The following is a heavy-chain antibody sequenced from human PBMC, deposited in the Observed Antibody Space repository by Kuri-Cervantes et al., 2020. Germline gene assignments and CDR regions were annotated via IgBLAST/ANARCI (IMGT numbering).Heavy chain of an antibody. J-gene: IGHJ5*02. CDR2: ISSSSSYI. D-gene: IGHD6-6*01. CDR1: GFTFSSYR. V-gene: IGHV3-21*01. Sequence: GESLKISCAASGFTFSSYRMNWVRQAPGKGLEWVSSISSSSSYIYYADSVKGRFTISRDNSKNTLYLQMNSLRAEDSAIYYCARDRVAARPGWFDPWGQGALVTVSS. CDR3: ARDRVAARPGWFDP.